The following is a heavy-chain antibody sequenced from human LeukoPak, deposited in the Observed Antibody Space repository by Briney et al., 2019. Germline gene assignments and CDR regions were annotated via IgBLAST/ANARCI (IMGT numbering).Heavy chain of an antibody. CDR3: ARECGGDCYSGFDYYGMDV. V-gene: IGHV3-21*01. CDR1: GFTFSSYS. J-gene: IGHJ6*02. CDR2: ISSSSSYI. Sequence: GGSLRLSCAASGFTFSSYSMNWVRQAPGKGLEWVSSISSSSSYIYYADSVKGRFTISRDNAKNSLYLQMNSLRAEDTAVYYCARECGGDCYSGFDYYGMDVWGQGTTVTVSS. D-gene: IGHD2-21*02.